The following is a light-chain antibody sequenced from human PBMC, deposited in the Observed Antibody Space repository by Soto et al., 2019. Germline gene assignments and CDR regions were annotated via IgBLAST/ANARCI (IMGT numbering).Light chain of an antibody. CDR2: GAS. CDR3: QQTYTTPEIT. Sequence: EIRINLSLSSLSASVKDTVTIPCRASQSISIYLNWYQLKPGKAPNLLMYGASYLKSGVPTRFSGSGPGTDFTLTISSLQPEDFAIYYCQQTYTTPEITFGQGTRLEIK. CDR1: QSISIY. J-gene: IGKJ5*01. V-gene: IGKV1-39*01.